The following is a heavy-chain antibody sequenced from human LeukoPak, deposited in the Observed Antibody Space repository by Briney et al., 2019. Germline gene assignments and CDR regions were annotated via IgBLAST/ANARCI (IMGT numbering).Heavy chain of an antibody. CDR1: GYKFTDDY. CDR3: APTAEAYTSWWKV. CDR2: INPDSGFT. D-gene: IGHD3-16*01. V-gene: IGHV1-2*02. Sequence: ASVKVSCKASGYKFTDDYMHWVRQAPGQGLEFMEWINPDSGFTNYAQKFKGRVTMTRDTSISTAYLEVRSQTSDDTAVYYCAPTAEAYTSWWKVWGQGTLVTVSS. J-gene: IGHJ4*02.